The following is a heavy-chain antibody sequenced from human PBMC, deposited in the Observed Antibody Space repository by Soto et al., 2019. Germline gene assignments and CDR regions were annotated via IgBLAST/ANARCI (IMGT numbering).Heavy chain of an antibody. D-gene: IGHD6-13*01. CDR3: ARGGDSSTWSNHLDRSGLDG. CDR2: IVPLSRTT. Sequence: QVQLVQSGAEAKKPGSSVKVSCKTSGGTFSSSALSWVRQAPRHGLEWMGGIVPLSRTTNYAQKFQARVTITAETSTYTLYMEVNGLRSGDTAVYYCARGGDSSTWSNHLDRSGLDGWGQGTTVTVSS. J-gene: IGHJ6*02. CDR1: GGTFSSSA. V-gene: IGHV1-69*06.